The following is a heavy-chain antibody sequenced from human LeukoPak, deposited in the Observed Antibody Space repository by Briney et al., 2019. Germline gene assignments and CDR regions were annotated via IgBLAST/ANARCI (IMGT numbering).Heavy chain of an antibody. CDR2: INHSGST. J-gene: IGHJ4*02. CDR1: GGSFSGNY. Sequence: PSETLSLTCAVYGGSFSGNYWSWVRQPPGEGLEWIGEINHSGSTNYNPSLKSRVTISVDTSKNQFSLKLSSVTAADTAVYYCARGGLGGITAYSNYLFDYWGQGTLVTVSS. V-gene: IGHV4-34*01. D-gene: IGHD4-11*01. CDR3: ARGGLGGITAYSNYLFDY.